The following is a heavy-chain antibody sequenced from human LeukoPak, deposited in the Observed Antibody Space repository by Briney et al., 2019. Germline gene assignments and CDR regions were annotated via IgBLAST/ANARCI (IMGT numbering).Heavy chain of an antibody. Sequence: GGSLRLSCAASGFIFSRYWMSWVRQAPGKGLEWVSFISSSSTYIYYADSLKGRFTISRDNAKNSLYLQMNSLRAEDTAVYYCARDYYGSGIDYWGQGTLVTVSS. CDR2: ISSSSTYI. CDR3: ARDYYGSGIDY. V-gene: IGHV3-21*06. D-gene: IGHD3-10*01. CDR1: GFIFSRYW. J-gene: IGHJ4*02.